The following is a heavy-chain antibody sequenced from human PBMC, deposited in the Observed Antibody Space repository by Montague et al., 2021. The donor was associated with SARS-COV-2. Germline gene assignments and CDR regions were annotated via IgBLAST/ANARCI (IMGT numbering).Heavy chain of an antibody. J-gene: IGHJ4*02. CDR1: GFTFNNYA. V-gene: IGHV3-30*04. Sequence: SLRLSCAASGFTFNNYALHWVRRAPGKGLQWVAVISYDGSIQHYADSVKGRFTISRDHSKNTLSLQMDSLRTEDTAVYFCARAGGVFWFRASSAQLSDWGQGTLVTVSS. CDR2: ISYDGSIQ. CDR3: ARAGGVFWFRASSAQLSD. D-gene: IGHD3-10*01.